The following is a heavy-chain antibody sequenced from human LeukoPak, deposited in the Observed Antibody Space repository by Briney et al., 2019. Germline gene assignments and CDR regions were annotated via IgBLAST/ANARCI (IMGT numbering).Heavy chain of an antibody. Sequence: GGSLRLSCAASGFTFSSYGMHWVRQAPGKGLEWVAVISYDGSNKYYADSVEGRFTISRDNSKNTLYLQMNSLRAEDTAVYYCATDIVVVPAAIGWGQGTLVTVSS. CDR3: ATDIVVVPAAIG. D-gene: IGHD2-2*01. CDR1: GFTFSSYG. J-gene: IGHJ4*02. CDR2: ISYDGSNK. V-gene: IGHV3-30*03.